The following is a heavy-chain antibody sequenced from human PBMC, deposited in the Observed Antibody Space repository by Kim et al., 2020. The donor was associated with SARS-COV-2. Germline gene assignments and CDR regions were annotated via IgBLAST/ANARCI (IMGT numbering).Heavy chain of an antibody. CDR3: ARVGSSSWYFDF. V-gene: IGHV3-7*01. D-gene: IGHD6-13*01. Sequence: GGSLRLSCAASGFTFSSYGMSWVRQAPGKGLEWVANIKQDGSEKYYVDSVKGRFTISRDNAKNSLYLQMNSLRAEDPAVYYLARVGSSSWYFDFGGQGT. J-gene: IGHJ4*02. CDR1: GFTFSSYG. CDR2: IKQDGSEK.